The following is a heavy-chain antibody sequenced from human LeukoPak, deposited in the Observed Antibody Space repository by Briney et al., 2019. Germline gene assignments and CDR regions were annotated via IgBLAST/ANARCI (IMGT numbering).Heavy chain of an antibody. V-gene: IGHV1-2*02. CDR1: GYTFSTYF. CDR2: INPNSGVT. J-gene: IGHJ4*02. Sequence: ASVKVSFKTSGYTFSTYFMHWVRQAPGQGLEWMGYINPNSGVTNYAQKFRGRVTMTWDTSISTAYIELSGLTSDDTAIYYCARPTYCGSNCYFNFDYWGQGTLVTVSS. CDR3: ARPTYCGSNCYFNFDY. D-gene: IGHD2-21*02.